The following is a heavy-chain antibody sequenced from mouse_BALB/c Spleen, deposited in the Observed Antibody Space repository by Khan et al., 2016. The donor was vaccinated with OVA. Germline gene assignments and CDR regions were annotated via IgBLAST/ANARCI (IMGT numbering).Heavy chain of an antibody. Sequence: EVQLQESGPGLVKPSQSLSLTCTVTGSSITSDYAWNWIRQFPGNKLEWMGYISSSGSTNYNPALKSRISITRDTSKNQFFLQLNSVTTEDTATYYCARDGSRYNYAMDYWGQGTSVTVSS. J-gene: IGHJ4*01. D-gene: IGHD2-3*01. CDR1: GSSITSDYA. CDR3: ARDGSRYNYAMDY. CDR2: ISSSGST. V-gene: IGHV3-2*02.